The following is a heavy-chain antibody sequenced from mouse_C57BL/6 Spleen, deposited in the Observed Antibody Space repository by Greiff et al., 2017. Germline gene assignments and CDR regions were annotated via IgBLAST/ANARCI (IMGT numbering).Heavy chain of an antibody. CDR2: INYDGSST. CDR3: ARASYYSNYVDYAMDY. CDR1: GFTFSDYY. V-gene: IGHV5-16*01. D-gene: IGHD2-5*01. Sequence: EVKLVESEGGLVQPGSSMKLSCTASGFTFSDYYMAWVRQVTEKGLEWVANINYDGSSTYYLDSLKSRFIISRDNAKNILYLQMSSPKSEDTATYYCARASYYSNYVDYAMDYWGQGTSVTVSS. J-gene: IGHJ4*01.